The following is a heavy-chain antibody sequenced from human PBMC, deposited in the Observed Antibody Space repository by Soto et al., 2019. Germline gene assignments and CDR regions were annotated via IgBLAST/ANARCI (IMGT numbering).Heavy chain of an antibody. CDR2: ISYDGSNK. D-gene: IGHD4-17*01. V-gene: IGHV3-30-3*01. CDR1: GFTFSSYA. CDR3: ARAPTTVTTAYSFDY. Sequence: QVQLEESGGGVVQPGRSLRLSCAASGFTFSSYAMHWVRHAPGKGLEWVAVISYDGSNKYYADSVKGRFTISRDNSKNTLDLQMNSLRAEATAVYYCARAPTTVTTAYSFDYWGQGTLVTVSS. J-gene: IGHJ4*02.